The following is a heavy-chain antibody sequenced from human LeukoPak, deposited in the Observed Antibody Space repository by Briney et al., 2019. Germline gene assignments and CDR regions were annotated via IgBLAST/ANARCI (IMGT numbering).Heavy chain of an antibody. CDR1: GFTFSSYA. J-gene: IGHJ3*02. CDR3: AKRISSSWSTGAFDI. Sequence: GRSLRLSCAASGFTFSSYAMHWVRQAPGKGLEWVSAISGSGGRTYCADSVKGHFTISRDNSKNTLYLQMNSLRAEDTAVYYCAKRISSSWSTGAFDIWGQGTMVTVSS. V-gene: IGHV3-23*01. D-gene: IGHD6-13*01. CDR2: ISGSGGRT.